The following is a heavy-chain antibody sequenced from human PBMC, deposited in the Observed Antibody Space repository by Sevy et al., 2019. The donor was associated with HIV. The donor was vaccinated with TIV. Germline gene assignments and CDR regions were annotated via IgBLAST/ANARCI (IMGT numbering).Heavy chain of an antibody. J-gene: IGHJ5*02. V-gene: IGHV4-59*02. CDR3: ARVRDYGSGSFSPWFGP. Sequence: SETLSLTCTVSGGSVTTGYWSWIRQPPGKGPEWIGYVYDIGRTAYSPSLKSRFTISLDTTKNQFSLQLNSITAADTAVYYCARVRDYGSGSFSPWFGPWGQGTLVTVSS. CDR2: VYDIGRT. D-gene: IGHD3-10*01. CDR1: GGSVTTGY.